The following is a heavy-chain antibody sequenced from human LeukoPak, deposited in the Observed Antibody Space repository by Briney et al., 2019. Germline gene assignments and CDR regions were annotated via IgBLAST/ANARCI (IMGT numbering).Heavy chain of an antibody. J-gene: IGHJ5*02. CDR3: ASTSGSYRFDP. CDR1: GFTYSSYW. Sequence: PGGSLRLSCAASGFTYSSYWMHWVRQAPGKGLVWVSCIKNDGGTTTYADSVKGRFTISIDNAKNTLYLQMNSLRAEDTAVYYCASTSGSYRFDPWGRGTLVTVSS. V-gene: IGHV3-74*01. D-gene: IGHD1-26*01. CDR2: IKNDGGTT.